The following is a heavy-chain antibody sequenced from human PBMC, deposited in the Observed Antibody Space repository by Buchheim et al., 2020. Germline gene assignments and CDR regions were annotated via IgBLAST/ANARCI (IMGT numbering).Heavy chain of an antibody. CDR1: GGSISSGSYY. V-gene: IGHV4-61*02. J-gene: IGHJ5*02. D-gene: IGHD3-22*01. CDR3: AREHYYDSSGFPRDWFDP. Sequence: QVQLQESGPGLVKPSQTLSLTCTVSGGSISSGSYYWSWIRQPAGKGLEWIGRISTSGTTRYNPSLKSRVTISVDTSKNQFSLKLGSVTAAGTAVYYCAREHYYDSSGFPRDWFDPWGQGTL. CDR2: ISTSGTT.